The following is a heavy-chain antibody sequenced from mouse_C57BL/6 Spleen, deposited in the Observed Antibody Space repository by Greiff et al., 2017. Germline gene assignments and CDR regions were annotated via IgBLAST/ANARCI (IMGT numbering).Heavy chain of an antibody. Sequence: VQLQQSGPELVKPGASVKISCKASGYTFTDYYINWVKQRPGQGLDWIGWIYPGSGNTKYDEKFKGKATLTVDTSSSTAYMQLSSLTSEDSAVYFCARYDYDVCDYWGQGTTLTVSS. V-gene: IGHV1-84*01. CDR1: GYTFTDYY. CDR3: ARYDYDVCDY. D-gene: IGHD2-4*01. CDR2: IYPGSGNT. J-gene: IGHJ2*01.